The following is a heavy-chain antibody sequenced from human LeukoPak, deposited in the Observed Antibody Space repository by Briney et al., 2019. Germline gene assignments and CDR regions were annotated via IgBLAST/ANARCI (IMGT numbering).Heavy chain of an antibody. J-gene: IGHJ6*04. Sequence: ASVKVSCTASGYTFTSYDINWVRQATGRGLERMGWMNPNRGNTGYAQKFQGRVTMTRNTSISTAYMERSSLRSEDTTVYYCARDPFQPASPTRTSMDVWGKGTTVTVSS. CDR2: MNPNRGNT. V-gene: IGHV1-8*01. D-gene: IGHD1-14*01. CDR3: ARDPFQPASPTRTSMDV. CDR1: GYTFTSYD.